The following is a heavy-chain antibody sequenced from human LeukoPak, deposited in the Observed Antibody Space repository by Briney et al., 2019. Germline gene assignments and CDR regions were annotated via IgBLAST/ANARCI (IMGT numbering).Heavy chain of an antibody. J-gene: IGHJ4*02. CDR1: GFPFSSHA. Sequence: GSLRLSCVASGFPFSSHAMSWVRQPPGKGLEWIGEINHSGSTNYNPSLKSRVTISVDTSKNQFSLKLSSVTAADTAVYYCARVRLSYAYCSGGSCYRHFDYWGQGTLVTVSS. V-gene: IGHV4-34*01. D-gene: IGHD2-15*01. CDR2: INHSGST. CDR3: ARVRLSYAYCSGGSCYRHFDY.